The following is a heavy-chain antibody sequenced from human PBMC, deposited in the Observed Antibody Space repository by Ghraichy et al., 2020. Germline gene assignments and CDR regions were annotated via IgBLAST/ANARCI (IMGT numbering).Heavy chain of an antibody. CDR3: ARLVIGGTVGFDI. V-gene: IGHV1-18*04. CDR1: HNAFASSA. J-gene: IGHJ3*02. D-gene: IGHD4-23*01. Sequence: ASVKVSCKTSHNAFASSAIHWVRQAPGQGLEWMGWISGYNGNTYYADSLQGRVVMTTDTSTATAFMELRSLKPDDTALYFCARLVIGGTVGFDIWGRGTTVIVST. CDR2: ISGYNGNT.